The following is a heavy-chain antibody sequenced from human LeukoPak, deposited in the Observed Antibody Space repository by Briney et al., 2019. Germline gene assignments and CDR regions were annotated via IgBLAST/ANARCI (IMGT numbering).Heavy chain of an antibody. Sequence: ASETLSLTCTVSGGSITGYYWTWIRQPPGKGLEWIGYIYYSGCSNYNPSLKSRVTISIHTSKNQFSLNLSSVTAADTAVYYCARVFGGGRGGWFDPWGQGTLVAVSS. CDR2: IYYSGCS. D-gene: IGHD3-16*01. V-gene: IGHV4-59*01. CDR3: ARVFGGGRGGWFDP. CDR1: GGSITGYY. J-gene: IGHJ5*02.